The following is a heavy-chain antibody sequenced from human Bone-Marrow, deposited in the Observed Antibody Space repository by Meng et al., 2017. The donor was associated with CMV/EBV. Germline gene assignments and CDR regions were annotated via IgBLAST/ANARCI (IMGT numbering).Heavy chain of an antibody. V-gene: IGHV1-8*03. CDR3: ARDGLTYYDFWSGYEKKLRHGGYFDY. J-gene: IGHJ4*02. CDR2: MNPNSGNT. CDR1: GYTFTSYD. D-gene: IGHD3-3*01. Sequence: ASVKVSCKASGYTFTSYDINWVRQATGQGLEWMGWMNPNSGNTGYAQKFQGRVTITRNTSISTAYMELRSLRSDDTAVYYCARDGLTYYDFWSGYEKKLRHGGYFDYWGQGTLVTVSS.